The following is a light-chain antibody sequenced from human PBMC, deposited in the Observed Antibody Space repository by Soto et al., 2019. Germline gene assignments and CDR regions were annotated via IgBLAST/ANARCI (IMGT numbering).Light chain of an antibody. CDR1: QSVGSN. V-gene: IGKV3-15*01. Sequence: EIVMTQSPATLSVSPGERATLSCRASQSVGSNLAWYQQKPGQAPRLLIYGASTRATGIPARFSGSGSGTEFTLTISSLKSEDFAIYVCQQYKNWHKYRTFGQGTKVEIK. J-gene: IGKJ1*01. CDR2: GAS. CDR3: QQYKNWHKYRT.